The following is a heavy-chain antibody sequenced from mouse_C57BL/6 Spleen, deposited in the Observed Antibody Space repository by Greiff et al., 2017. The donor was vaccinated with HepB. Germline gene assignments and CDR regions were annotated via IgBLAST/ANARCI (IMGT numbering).Heavy chain of an antibody. J-gene: IGHJ4*01. CDR2: IHPSDSDT. CDR3: AIGADGYYVDYAMDY. D-gene: IGHD2-3*01. Sequence: QVQLQQPGAELVKPGASVKVSCKASGYTFTSYWMHWVKQRPGQGLEWIGRIHPSDSDTNYNQKFKGKATLTVDKSSSTAYMQLGSLTFEDSAVYYCAIGADGYYVDYAMDYWGQGTSVTVSS. CDR1: GYTFTSYW. V-gene: IGHV1-74*01.